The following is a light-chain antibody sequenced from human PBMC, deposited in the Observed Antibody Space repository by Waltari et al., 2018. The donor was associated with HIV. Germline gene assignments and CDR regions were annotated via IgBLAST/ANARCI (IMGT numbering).Light chain of an antibody. J-gene: IGKJ5*01. CDR3: QQTHTTPRI. CDR1: QNINND. CDR2: AAS. V-gene: IGKV1-39*01. Sequence: DIQMTQSPSSLSASVGDRVILFCRASQNINNDLHWYQQTPGEAPKLLVFAASNWQSGVPSRFSGSGSGTDFTLTVSSLQPEDFATYYCQQTHTTPRIFGQGTRLEI.